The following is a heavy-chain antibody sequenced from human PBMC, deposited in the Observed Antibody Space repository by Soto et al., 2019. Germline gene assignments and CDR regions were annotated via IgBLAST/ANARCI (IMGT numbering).Heavy chain of an antibody. CDR3: AGTPLLAYCGGDGYFGFYLWRVAFDI. J-gene: IGHJ3*02. D-gene: IGHD2-21*02. Sequence: WVRQPPGKGLEWIGSIYYSGSTYYNPSLKSRVTISVDTSKNQFSLKLSSVTAADTAVYYCAGTPLLAYCGGDGYFGFYLWRVAFDIWGQGTMVTVSS. V-gene: IGHV4-39*01. CDR2: IYYSGST.